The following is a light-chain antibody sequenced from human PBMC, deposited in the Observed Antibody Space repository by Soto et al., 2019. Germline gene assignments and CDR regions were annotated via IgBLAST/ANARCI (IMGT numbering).Light chain of an antibody. CDR3: QQYYTDSST. CDR1: QSISIW. CDR2: DAS. J-gene: IGKJ5*01. V-gene: IGKV1-5*01. Sequence: DIQMTQSPSSLSASVGDRVTISCRASQSISIWLAWYQQKPGKAPKLLIYDASRLESGVPSRFRGSGSGTEFTLTISSLQPDDFATYYCQQYYTDSSTFGQGTRLE.